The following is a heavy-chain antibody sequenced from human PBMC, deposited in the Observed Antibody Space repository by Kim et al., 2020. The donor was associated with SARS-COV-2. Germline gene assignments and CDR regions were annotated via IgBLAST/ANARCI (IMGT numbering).Heavy chain of an antibody. CDR1: GGSISSSNW. CDR3: ARDRNYDYIWGTKEGAFDI. CDR2: IYHSGST. J-gene: IGHJ3*02. D-gene: IGHD3-16*01. V-gene: IGHV4-4*02. Sequence: SETLSLTCAVSGGSISSSNWWSWVRQPPGKGLEWIGEIYHSGSTNYNPSLKSRVTISVDKSKNQFSLKLSSVTAADTAVYYCARDRNYDYIWGTKEGAFDIWGQGTMVTVSS.